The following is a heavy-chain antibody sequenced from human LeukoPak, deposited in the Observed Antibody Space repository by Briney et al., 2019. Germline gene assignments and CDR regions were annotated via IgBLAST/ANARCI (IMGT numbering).Heavy chain of an antibody. D-gene: IGHD3-22*01. CDR1: GGSISSSSYY. CDR2: IYYSGST. J-gene: IGHJ3*02. Sequence: SETLSLTCTVSGGSISSSSYYWGWIRQPPGKGLEWIGSIYYSGSTYYNPSLKGRVTISVDTSKNQFSLKLSSVTAADTAVYYCARDVGSSGYNAFDIWGQGTMVTVSS. V-gene: IGHV4-39*07. CDR3: ARDVGSSGYNAFDI.